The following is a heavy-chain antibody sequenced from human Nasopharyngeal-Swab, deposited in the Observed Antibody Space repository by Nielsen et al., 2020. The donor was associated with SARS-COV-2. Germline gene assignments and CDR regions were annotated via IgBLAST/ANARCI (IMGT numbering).Heavy chain of an antibody. CDR1: GFTFTNAW. J-gene: IGHJ4*02. Sequence: GGSLRLSCAASGFTFTNAWMSWVRQAPGKGLEWVGRIKSKTDGGTTDYAAPVKGRFTISRDDSKNTLYLQMNSLKTEDTAVYYCGKAVAGTVDYWGQGTLVTVSS. CDR3: GKAVAGTVDY. D-gene: IGHD6-19*01. V-gene: IGHV3-15*01. CDR2: IKSKTDGGTT.